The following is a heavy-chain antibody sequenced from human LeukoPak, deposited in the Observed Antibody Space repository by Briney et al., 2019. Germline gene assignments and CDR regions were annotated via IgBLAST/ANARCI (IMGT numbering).Heavy chain of an antibody. D-gene: IGHD3-22*01. J-gene: IGHJ4*02. Sequence: GGSLRLSCAASGFTFSDYYMGWVRQAPGKGLEWVGRSRNKAYSYTAEYAASVTGRFTISRDDSQNSLYLQMNSLKTEDTAVYYCVRDPYYYDNSRGDYWVQGTLVTVSS. V-gene: IGHV3-72*01. CDR3: VRDPYYYDNSRGDY. CDR1: GFTFSDYY. CDR2: SRNKAYSYTA.